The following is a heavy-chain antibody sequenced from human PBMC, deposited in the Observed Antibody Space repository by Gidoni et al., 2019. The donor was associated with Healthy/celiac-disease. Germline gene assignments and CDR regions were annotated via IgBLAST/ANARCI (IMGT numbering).Heavy chain of an antibody. J-gene: IGHJ4*02. V-gene: IGHV3-21*01. CDR3: ARDWEYSSSSN. Sequence: EVQLVESGGGLVKPGGSLRLSCADSGFTFSSYSMNWVRQATGKGLECVSSISSSSSYIYYADSVKGRFTISRDNAKNSLYLQMNSLRAEDTAVYYCARDWEYSSSSNWGQGTLVTVSS. CDR1: GFTFSSYS. CDR2: ISSSSSYI. D-gene: IGHD6-13*01.